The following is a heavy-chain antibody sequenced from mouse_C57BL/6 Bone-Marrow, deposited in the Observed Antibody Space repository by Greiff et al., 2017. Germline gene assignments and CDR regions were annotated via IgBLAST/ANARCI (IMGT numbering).Heavy chain of an antibody. CDR1: GFSLTSYG. CDR2: IWGGGST. V-gene: IGHV2-9*01. CDR3: AKRHYYGSIFLAY. D-gene: IGHD1-1*01. J-gene: IGHJ3*01. Sequence: VQLQESGPGLVAPSQSLSITCTVSGFSLTSYGVDWVRPPPGKGLEWLGVIWGGGSTNNNSGLMSRLSIRQDNSKSQVFLKMNSLQTDDTAMDYCAKRHYYGSIFLAYWGQGTLVTVSA.